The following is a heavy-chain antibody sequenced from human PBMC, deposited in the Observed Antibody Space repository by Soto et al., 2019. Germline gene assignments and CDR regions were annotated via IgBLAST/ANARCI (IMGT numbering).Heavy chain of an antibody. CDR3: AKDGGGPLKWFDP. V-gene: IGHV4-59*01. J-gene: IGHJ5*02. D-gene: IGHD2-15*01. CDR1: GGSISGYY. CDR2: IYFSGST. Sequence: SETLSLTCTVSGGSISGYYWHWIRLPPGKGLEWIGYIYFSGSTNYNPSLKSRVTISVDTSKNQFSLKLSSVTTADTAVYYCAKDGGGPLKWFDPWGQGTLVTVSS.